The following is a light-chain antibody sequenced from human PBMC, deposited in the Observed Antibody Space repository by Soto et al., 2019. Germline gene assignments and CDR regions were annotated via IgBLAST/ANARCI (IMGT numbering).Light chain of an antibody. CDR2: AAY. J-gene: IGKJ3*01. V-gene: IGKV1-12*01. CDR1: QGISSW. Sequence: DIQMTQSPFSVSASVGDRVTITCRASQGISSWLAWYQQKPGKAPKLLISAAYSLQTGVPSRFSGSGSGTDFTLAIGSLQPEDFATSYCQQGSIFPFTFGPGTKVDIK. CDR3: QQGSIFPFT.